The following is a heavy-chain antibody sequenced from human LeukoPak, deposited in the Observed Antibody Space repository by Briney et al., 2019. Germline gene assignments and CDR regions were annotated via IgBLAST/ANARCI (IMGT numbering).Heavy chain of an antibody. CDR1: GYSISSGYY. V-gene: IGHV4-38-2*02. D-gene: IGHD3-22*01. J-gene: IGHJ3*02. Sequence: PSETLSLTCTVSGYSISSGYYWGWIRQPPGEGLEWIGSIYHSGSTYYNPSLKSRVTISVDTSKNQFSLKLSSVTAADTAVYYCARVKDYYDSSGYYHDAFDIWGQGTMVTVSS. CDR3: ARVKDYYDSSGYYHDAFDI. CDR2: IYHSGST.